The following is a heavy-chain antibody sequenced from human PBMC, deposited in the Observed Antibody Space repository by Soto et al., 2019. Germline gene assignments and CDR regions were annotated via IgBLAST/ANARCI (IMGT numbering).Heavy chain of an antibody. CDR1: GGSISSSSYY. V-gene: IGHV4-39*01. D-gene: IGHD2-21*01. Sequence: QLQLQESGPGLVKPSETLSLTCTVSGGSISSSSYYWGWIRQPPGKGLEWIGSIYYSGSTYYNPSLKSRVTRSVDTAKNQFSLKLSSVTAADTAVYYCASIGPERDHDSFGIWGQGTMVTVSS. CDR2: IYYSGST. J-gene: IGHJ3*02. CDR3: ASIGPERDHDSFGI.